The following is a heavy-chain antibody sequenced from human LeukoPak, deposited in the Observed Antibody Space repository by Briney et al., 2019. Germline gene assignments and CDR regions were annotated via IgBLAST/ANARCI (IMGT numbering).Heavy chain of an antibody. Sequence: GESLKISCNGSGYXFPNYWIAWVRQMPGKGLEWMGIIWPGDSDTRYNPSFQGRVIISADKSINTAYLQWSSLKASDTAMYYCARQTTNFYGSGSYVYWGQGTPVTVSP. J-gene: IGHJ4*02. CDR3: ARQTTNFYGSGSYVY. V-gene: IGHV5-51*01. CDR2: IWPGDSDT. CDR1: GYXFPNYW. D-gene: IGHD3-10*01.